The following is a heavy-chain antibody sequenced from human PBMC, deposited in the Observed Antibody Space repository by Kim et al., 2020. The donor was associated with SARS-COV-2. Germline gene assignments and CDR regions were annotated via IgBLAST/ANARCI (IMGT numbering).Heavy chain of an antibody. CDR2: ISYDESNK. Sequence: GGSLRLSCAASGFTFITYAMHWVRQAPGKGLEWVAVISYDESNKYYADSVKGRFTISRDNSKNTLYLQMNSLRPEDTAVYYCARANSGSYWSYFDYWGQG. V-gene: IGHV3-30-3*01. J-gene: IGHJ4*02. CDR1: GFTFITYA. D-gene: IGHD1-26*01. CDR3: ARANSGSYWSYFDY.